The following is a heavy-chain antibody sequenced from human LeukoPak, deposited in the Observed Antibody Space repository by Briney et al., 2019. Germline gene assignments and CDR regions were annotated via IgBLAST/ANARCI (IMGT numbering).Heavy chain of an antibody. CDR2: IYHSGST. V-gene: IGHV4-4*02. D-gene: IGHD4-11*01. CDR1: GGSISSSNW. Sequence: PSETLSLTCAVSGGSISSSNWWSWVRQPPGEGLEWIGEIYHSGSTNYNPSLKSRVTISVDTSKNQFSLKLSSVTAADTAVYYCARGYRYFDYWGQGTLVTVSS. CDR3: ARGYRYFDY. J-gene: IGHJ4*02.